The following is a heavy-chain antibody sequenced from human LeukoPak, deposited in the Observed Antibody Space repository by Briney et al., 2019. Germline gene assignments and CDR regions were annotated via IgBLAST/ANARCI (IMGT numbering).Heavy chain of an antibody. CDR3: ARTVDTAMVTIDY. CDR2: ISYDGSNK. CDR1: GFTFNTFV. V-gene: IGHV3-30-3*01. Sequence: GGSLRPSCVASGFTFNTFVMHWVRQAPGKGLEWVAVISYDGSNKYYADSVKGRFTISRDNSKNTLYLQMNSLRAEDTAVYYCARTVDTAMVTIDYWGQGTLVTVSS. D-gene: IGHD5-18*01. J-gene: IGHJ4*02.